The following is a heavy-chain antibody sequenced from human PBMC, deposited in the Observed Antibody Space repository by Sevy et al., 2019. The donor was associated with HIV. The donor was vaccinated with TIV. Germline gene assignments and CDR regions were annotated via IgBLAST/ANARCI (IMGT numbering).Heavy chain of an antibody. Sequence: GGSLRLSCAASGFTFSSYSMNWVRQAPGKGLEWASYISGSSTTIYYADSVKGRFTISRDNAKNSLYLQMNSLRAEDTAVYYCAREGLPAPAKFDYWGQGTQVTVSS. D-gene: IGHD6-13*01. CDR1: GFTFSSYS. V-gene: IGHV3-48*01. CDR2: ISGSSTTI. J-gene: IGHJ4*02. CDR3: AREGLPAPAKFDY.